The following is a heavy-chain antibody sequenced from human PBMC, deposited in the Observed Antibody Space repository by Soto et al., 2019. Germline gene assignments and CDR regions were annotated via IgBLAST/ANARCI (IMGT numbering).Heavy chain of an antibody. CDR3: AREGVAPYYYYGMDI. CDR1: GYTFNNYG. V-gene: IGHV1-18*01. Sequence: ASVKVSCKASGYTFNNYGISWVRQAPGQGFEWMGRINTYNGNTNYQQKIQDRVTLTADTPTSTAYMQLRSLRSDDTSVYYCAREGVAPYYYYGMDIWGQGTPVTVSS. D-gene: IGHD5-12*01. J-gene: IGHJ6*02. CDR2: INTYNGNT.